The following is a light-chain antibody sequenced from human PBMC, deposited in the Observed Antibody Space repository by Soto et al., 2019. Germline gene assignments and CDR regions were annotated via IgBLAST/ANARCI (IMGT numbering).Light chain of an antibody. J-gene: IGKJ4*01. CDR2: AAS. Sequence: DIQMTQSPSSLSASVGDRVTVTCRASQGISSYLAWYQQKPGKVPKLLIFAASTLQPGVPSRCSGSGSGTDFTITIRSLQPEDVATYYCQQYDSASSSTFGGGTKVEIK. CDR1: QGISSY. V-gene: IGKV1-27*01. CDR3: QQYDSASSST.